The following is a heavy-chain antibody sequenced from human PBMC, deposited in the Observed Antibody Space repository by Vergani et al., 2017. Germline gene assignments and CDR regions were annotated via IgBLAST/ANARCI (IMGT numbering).Heavy chain of an antibody. CDR2: IYYSGST. D-gene: IGHD5-18*01. Sequence: QVQLQESGPGLVKPSQTLSLTCTVSGGSISSGDYYWSWIRQPPGKGLEWIGYIYYSGSTYYNPSLKSRVTIPVDTSKNQFSLKLSSVTAADTAVYYCARDKGHVDTAMDHYYYYGMDVWGQGTTVTVSS. J-gene: IGHJ6*02. CDR3: ARDKGHVDTAMDHYYYYGMDV. CDR1: GGSISSGDYY. V-gene: IGHV4-30-4*08.